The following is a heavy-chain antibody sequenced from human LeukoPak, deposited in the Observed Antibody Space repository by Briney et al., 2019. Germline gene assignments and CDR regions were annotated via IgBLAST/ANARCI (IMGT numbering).Heavy chain of an antibody. Sequence: GASVKVSCKASGYTFTSYGISWVRQAPGQGLEWMGWISAYNGNTNYAQKLQGRVTMTTDTSTSTAHMELRSLRSDDTAVYYCARENLDSNYGLLIDPWGQGTLVTVSS. V-gene: IGHV1-18*01. J-gene: IGHJ5*02. CDR2: ISAYNGNT. D-gene: IGHD4-4*01. CDR1: GYTFTSYG. CDR3: ARENLDSNYGLLIDP.